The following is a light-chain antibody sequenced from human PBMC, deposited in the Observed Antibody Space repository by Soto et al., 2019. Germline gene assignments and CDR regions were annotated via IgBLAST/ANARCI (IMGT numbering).Light chain of an antibody. Sequence: QSALTQPASVSGSPGQSITISCTGTSSDVGNYKFVSWYQQYPGKAPKIMIYEITERPSGVSNRFSGAKSGNTASLTISGLQAEDEADYYCCSYAVRSTGVFGGGTKLTVL. J-gene: IGLJ3*02. CDR3: CSYAVRSTGV. CDR1: SSDVGNYKF. CDR2: EIT. V-gene: IGLV2-23*02.